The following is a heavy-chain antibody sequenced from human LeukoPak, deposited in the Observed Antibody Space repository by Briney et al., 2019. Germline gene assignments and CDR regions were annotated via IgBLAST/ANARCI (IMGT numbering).Heavy chain of an antibody. CDR2: IYTSGST. CDR3: ARGGYYYDTRGYYPTFDY. J-gene: IGHJ4*02. CDR1: GGSISSGSYY. V-gene: IGHV4-61*02. D-gene: IGHD3-22*01. Sequence: SQTLSLTCTVSGGSISSGSYYWSWIRQPAGKGLEWIGRIYTSGSTNYNPCLKSRVTISVDTSKTQFSLRLSSVTAADTAVYYCARGGYYYDTRGYYPTFDYWGQGTLVTVSS.